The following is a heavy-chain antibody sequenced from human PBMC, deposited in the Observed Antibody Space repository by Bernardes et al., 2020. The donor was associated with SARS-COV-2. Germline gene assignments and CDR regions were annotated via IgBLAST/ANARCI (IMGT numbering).Heavy chain of an antibody. J-gene: IGHJ4*02. CDR3: ARRTSRDGYNPAPLTH. CDR2: IYYSGST. D-gene: IGHD5-12*01. Sequence: SETLSLTRTVSGGSISSYYWSWIRQPPGKGLEWIGYIYYSGSTNYNPSLKSRVTISVDTSKNQFSLKLSSVTAADTAVYYCARRTSRDGYNPAPLTHWGQGTLVTVSS. V-gene: IGHV4-59*08. CDR1: GGSISSYY.